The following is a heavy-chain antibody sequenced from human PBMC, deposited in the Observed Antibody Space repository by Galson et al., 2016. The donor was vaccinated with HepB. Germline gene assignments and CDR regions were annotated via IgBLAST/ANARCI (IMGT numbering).Heavy chain of an antibody. V-gene: IGHV3-9*01. J-gene: IGHJ4*02. CDR1: GFNFGGFA. D-gene: IGHD3-10*01. CDR3: TKGLPYGTTWVGAFDY. CDR2: ITWNTNNI. Sequence: SLRLSCAASGFNFGGFAVHWVRQVPGKGLEWVSAITWNTNNIQYADSVRGRFTISRDNAKNSLYLQMNSPRPDDTAFYYCTKGLPYGTTWVGAFDYWGQGVLVTVSS.